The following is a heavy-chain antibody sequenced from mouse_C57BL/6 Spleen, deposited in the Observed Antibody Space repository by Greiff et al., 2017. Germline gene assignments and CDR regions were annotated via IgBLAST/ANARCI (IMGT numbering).Heavy chain of an antibody. D-gene: IGHD1-1*01. J-gene: IGHJ2*01. CDR2: ISDGGSYT. CDR3: ARDLSTNYYGSSGYYFDY. CDR1: GFTFSGYA. Sequence: EVKVVESGGGLVKPGGSLKLSCAASGFTFSGYAMPWVRQTPEKRLEWVATISDGGSYTYYPDNVKGRFTISRDNAKNNLYLQMSHLKSEDTAMYYWARDLSTNYYGSSGYYFDYWGQGTTLTVSS. V-gene: IGHV5-4*01.